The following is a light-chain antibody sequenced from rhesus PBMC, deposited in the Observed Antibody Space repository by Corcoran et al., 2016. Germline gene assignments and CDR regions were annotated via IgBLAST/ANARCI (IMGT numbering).Light chain of an antibody. CDR2: DAT. Sequence: DIQMTQSPSSLSASVGDTVTITCRASQGISSYLNWFQQKPGKAPKLLIYDATSLESGVPSRFSGSGSGKDFTLTISSLQPEDFAAYYCLQHNSYPLPFGGGTKVEIK. CDR1: QGISSY. V-gene: IGKV1-28*03. J-gene: IGKJ4*01. CDR3: LQHNSYPLP.